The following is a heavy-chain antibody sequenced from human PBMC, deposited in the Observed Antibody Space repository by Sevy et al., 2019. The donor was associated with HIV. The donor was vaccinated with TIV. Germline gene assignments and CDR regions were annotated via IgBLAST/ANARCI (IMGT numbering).Heavy chain of an antibody. V-gene: IGHV4-59*01. CDR2: AYYNGGT. CDR1: GGSLDVFG. Sequence: SETLSLTCTVSGGSLDVFGWTWVRQPPGKGLEWIGYAYYNGGTNYNPSLKSRLTIPVGTSARQFSLHLYSVTAADTAIYYCARDNWGSIDYWGQGILVTVSS. J-gene: IGHJ4*02. D-gene: IGHD7-27*01. CDR3: ARDNWGSIDY.